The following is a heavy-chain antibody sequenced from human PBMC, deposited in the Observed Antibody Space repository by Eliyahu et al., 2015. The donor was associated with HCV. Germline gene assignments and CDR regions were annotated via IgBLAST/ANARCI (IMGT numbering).Heavy chain of an antibody. D-gene: IGHD3-10*01. Sequence: EVQLLESGGGLVQPGGSLRLSCAVSGFTFSSYAMTWVRQAPGKGLGWVSAISGSSGSTYYADSVKGRFTISRDNSKNTLYLQMNSLRAEDTAVYYCAKSVTISMIQGYGLDVWGQGTTVTVSS. CDR1: GFTFSSYA. CDR2: ISGSSGST. CDR3: AKSVTISMIQGYGLDV. J-gene: IGHJ6*02. V-gene: IGHV3-23*01.